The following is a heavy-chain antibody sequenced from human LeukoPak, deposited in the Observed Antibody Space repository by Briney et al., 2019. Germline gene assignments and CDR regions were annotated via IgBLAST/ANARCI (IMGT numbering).Heavy chain of an antibody. CDR2: ISAYNGNT. Sequence: ASVKVSCKASGHTFTSYGVSWVRQAPGQGLEWMGWISAYNGNTNYAQKLQGRVTMTTDTSTSTAYMELRSLRSDDTAMYYCARREIRGVIKDYFDYWGRGTLVTVSS. J-gene: IGHJ4*02. D-gene: IGHD3-10*01. CDR1: GHTFTSYG. CDR3: ARREIRGVIKDYFDY. V-gene: IGHV1-18*01.